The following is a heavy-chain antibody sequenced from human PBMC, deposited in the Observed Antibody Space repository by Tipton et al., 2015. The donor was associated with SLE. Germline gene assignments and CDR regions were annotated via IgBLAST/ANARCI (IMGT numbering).Heavy chain of an antibody. CDR2: INPNSGGT. J-gene: IGHJ6*03. CDR3: ARVPGLERSYYYYYYMDV. Sequence: QLVQSGAEVKKPGASVKVSCKASGYSFSDYYIHWVRQAPGQGLEFLGRINPNSGGTNYGQRFLGRVTMTRVTSISTAYMELSSLRSDDTAMYYCARVPGLERSYYYYYYMDVWGKGTTVTVSS. V-gene: IGHV1-2*06. D-gene: IGHD1-1*01. CDR1: GYSFSDYY.